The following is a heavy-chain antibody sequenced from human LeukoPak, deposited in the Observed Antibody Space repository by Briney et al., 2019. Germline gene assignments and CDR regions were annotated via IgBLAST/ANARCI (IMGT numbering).Heavy chain of an antibody. CDR3: ARVYSAARGPTDI. J-gene: IGHJ3*02. CDR1: GFTVSSNY. Sequence: GGSLRLSCAASGFTVSSNYMSWVRQAPGKGLEWVSYISSSSSAIYYADSVKGRFTISRDNAKNSLYLQMNSLRAEDTAVYYCARVYSAARGPTDIWGQGTMVTVSS. D-gene: IGHD2-15*01. CDR2: ISSSSSAI. V-gene: IGHV3-48*01.